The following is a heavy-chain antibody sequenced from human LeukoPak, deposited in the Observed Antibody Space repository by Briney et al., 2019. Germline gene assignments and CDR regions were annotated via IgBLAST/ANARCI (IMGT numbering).Heavy chain of an antibody. J-gene: IGHJ4*02. D-gene: IGHD2-15*01. CDR1: GLTFSGSW. V-gene: IGHV3-7*05. Sequence: PGGSLRLSCAAPGLTFSGSWMSWVRQAPGKGLEWVANINQDGSENYYVDSVEGRFTISRDNAKNSLYLQMNSLRVEDTAVYYCAREGAYCSGGTCYLRGDFWGQGALVTVSS. CDR3: AREGAYCSGGTCYLRGDF. CDR2: INQDGSEN.